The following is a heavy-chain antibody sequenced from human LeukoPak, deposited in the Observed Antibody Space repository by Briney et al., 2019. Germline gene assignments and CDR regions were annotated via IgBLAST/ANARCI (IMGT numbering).Heavy chain of an antibody. D-gene: IGHD6-6*01. CDR1: GFTFSTYA. J-gene: IGHJ4*02. CDR2: ISISGENT. V-gene: IGHV3-23*01. CDR3: ARLISTSSSRFSDY. Sequence: GGSLRLSCAASGFTFSTYAMTWVRQAPGKGLEWVSAISISGENTYYADSVKGRFTISRDTSRNTLYLQMHSLRAEDTAVYYCARLISTSSSRFSDYWGQGTLVTVSS.